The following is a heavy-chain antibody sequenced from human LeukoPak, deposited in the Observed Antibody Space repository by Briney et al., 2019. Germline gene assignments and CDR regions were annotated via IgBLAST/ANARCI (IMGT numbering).Heavy chain of an antibody. D-gene: IGHD3-3*01. Sequence: GRSLRLSCAGSGLTFSYAWMNWVRQAPGKGLEWLGRIRSKTDGGTIDLAAPVKGRFSISRDDSENSRFLQMNSLKTEDTAIYYCTTERSGSVDYWGQGTLVTVCS. J-gene: IGHJ4*02. CDR2: IRSKTDGGTI. V-gene: IGHV3-15*01. CDR3: TTERSGSVDY. CDR1: GLTFSYAW.